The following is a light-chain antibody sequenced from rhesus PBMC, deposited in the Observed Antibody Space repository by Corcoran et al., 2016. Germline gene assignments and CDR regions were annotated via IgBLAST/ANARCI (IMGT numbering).Light chain of an antibody. J-gene: IGKJ2*01. V-gene: IGKV3-10*01. CDR2: GAA. CDR1: QSVSSY. Sequence: QVILTQSPATLSLSPGERATLSCRASQSVSSYLAWYQQKPGQVPRLLTYGAASRATGIPDSFSGSGSGTDFPLTINSLEPSAVGVCHCYQHSSGYSFDQGTKVEIK. CDR3: YQHSSGYS.